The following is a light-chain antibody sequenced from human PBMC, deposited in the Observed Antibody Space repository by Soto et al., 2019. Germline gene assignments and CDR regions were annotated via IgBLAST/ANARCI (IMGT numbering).Light chain of an antibody. Sequence: DIQMPGSPSSPSASVGERVTISFRASQTIITYLHWYQHKPGRAPRLLISDVSTLQSGVPGRFRGSGSETEFTLTITYLQPEDFATYYCQQGYSIHALTFGGGTKVDI. V-gene: IGKV1-39*01. J-gene: IGKJ4*01. CDR2: DVS. CDR3: QQGYSIHALT. CDR1: QTIITY.